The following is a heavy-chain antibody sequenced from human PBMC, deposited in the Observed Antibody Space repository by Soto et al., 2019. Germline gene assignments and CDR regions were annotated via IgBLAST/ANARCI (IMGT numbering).Heavy chain of an antibody. Sequence: GGSLRLSCAAFGSTFNKYWMGWVRQAPGKGLEWVSYINGSSSTIYYADSVKGRFTISRDNAKNSLYLQMNSLRDEDTAVYYCARVGYGYSAYWGQGTLVTVSS. D-gene: IGHD5-18*01. CDR2: INGSSSTI. J-gene: IGHJ4*02. CDR1: GSTFNKYW. V-gene: IGHV3-48*02. CDR3: ARVGYGYSAY.